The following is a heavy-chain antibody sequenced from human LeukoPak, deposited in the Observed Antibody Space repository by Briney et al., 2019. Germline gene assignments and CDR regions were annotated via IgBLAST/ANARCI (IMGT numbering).Heavy chain of an antibody. CDR3: ARGQLGGRPATYDDLDV. CDR2: INHSGST. D-gene: IGHD5-24*01. Sequence: SETLSLTCAVYGGSFSGYYWGWIRPPPGKGLEWIGEINHSGSTNYNPSLKSRVTISVDTSNNQDSLKLSAVTAADTAVYYCARGQLGGRPATYDDLDVWGKGTTVTVSS. J-gene: IGHJ6*03. V-gene: IGHV4-34*01. CDR1: GGSFSGYY.